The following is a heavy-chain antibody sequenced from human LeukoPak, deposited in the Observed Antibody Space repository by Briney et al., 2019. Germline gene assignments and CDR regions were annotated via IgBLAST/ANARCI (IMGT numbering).Heavy chain of an antibody. J-gene: IGHJ6*03. D-gene: IGHD5-18*01. CDR3: ARGTDRWIRGLYYYYMDV. CDR1: GYTFTSYG. V-gene: IGHV1-18*01. Sequence: GASVKVSCKASGYTFTSYGISWVRQAPGQGLEWMGWISAYNGNTNYAQKFQGRVTITADKSTSTAYMELSSLRSEDTAVYYCARGTDRWIRGLYYYYMDVWGKGTTVTVSS. CDR2: ISAYNGNT.